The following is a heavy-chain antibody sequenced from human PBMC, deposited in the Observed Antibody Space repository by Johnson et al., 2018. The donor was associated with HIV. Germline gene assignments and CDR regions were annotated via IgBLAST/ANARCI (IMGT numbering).Heavy chain of an antibody. CDR3: ARAGARGQWRANGDS. J-gene: IGHJ3*02. CDR2: IYSGGST. CDR1: GFTVSSNY. V-gene: IGHV3-53*01. D-gene: IGHD6-19*01. Sequence: VQLVESGGGLIQPGGSLRLSCAASGFTVSSNYMSWVRQAPGKGLEWVSVIYSGGSTYYADSVQGRFTISRDSSKNTLYLQMNSLRAEDTAVYYCARAGARGQWRANGDSWGQGTMVTVSS.